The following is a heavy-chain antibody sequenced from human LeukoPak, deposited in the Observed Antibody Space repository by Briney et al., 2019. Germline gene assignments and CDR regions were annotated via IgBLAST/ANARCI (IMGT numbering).Heavy chain of an antibody. V-gene: IGHV3-23*01. CDR3: AKRARHYDILTGSNWFDP. D-gene: IGHD3-9*01. CDR1: GFTFSSYA. Sequence: GGSLRLSCAASGFTFSSYAMSWVRQAPGKGLEWVSAISGSGGSTYYADSVKGRFTISRDNSKNMLNLQMNSLRAEDTAIYYCAKRARHYDILTGSNWFDPWGQGTLVTVSS. CDR2: ISGSGGST. J-gene: IGHJ5*02.